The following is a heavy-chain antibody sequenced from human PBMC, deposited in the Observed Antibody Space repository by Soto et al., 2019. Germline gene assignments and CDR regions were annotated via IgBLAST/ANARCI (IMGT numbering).Heavy chain of an antibody. CDR3: ARGGNAYSSSWGVPYYYYGMDV. V-gene: IGHV1-46*01. Sequence: ASVKVSCKASGYTFTSYYMHWVRQAPGQGLEWMGIINPSGGSTSYAQKFQGRVTMTRDTSTSTVYMELSSLRSEDTAVYYCARGGNAYSSSWGVPYYYYGMDVWGQGTTVTVSS. J-gene: IGHJ6*02. CDR2: INPSGGST. CDR1: GYTFTSYY. D-gene: IGHD6-13*01.